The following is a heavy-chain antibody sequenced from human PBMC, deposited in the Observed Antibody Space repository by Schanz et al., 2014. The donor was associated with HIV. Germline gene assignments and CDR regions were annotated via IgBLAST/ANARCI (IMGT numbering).Heavy chain of an antibody. D-gene: IGHD3-3*01. CDR3: AGARVLRDLEWPPSYHHYGMHV. Sequence: QVRLQQWGAGLLKPSETLSLTCAVYGGSFSGYVWSWIRQAPGKGLKWIGEITDDGTTDYKSSLKSRVTISVDTSKNQFSLKLRSATDADVAVYYCAGARVLRDLEWPPSYHHYGMHVWGQGTTVIV. J-gene: IGHJ6*02. CDR1: GGSFSGYV. CDR2: ITDDGTT. V-gene: IGHV4-34*01.